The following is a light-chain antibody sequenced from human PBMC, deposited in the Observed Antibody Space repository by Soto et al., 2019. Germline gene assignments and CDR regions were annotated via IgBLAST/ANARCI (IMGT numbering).Light chain of an antibody. CDR2: KVN. CDR3: MSFVESTSTHWV. CDR1: SSDVGHPYNY. J-gene: IGLJ3*02. V-gene: IGLV2-14*01. Sequence: QSVLTQPASVSGSPGQSTTISCTGTSSDVGHPYNYVSWYQQYPGKAPKLLIFKVNNRPSGISGRFSGSKSGNTAPLTISGLQAEDEGDYYCMSFVESTSTHWVLGGGTKVTVL.